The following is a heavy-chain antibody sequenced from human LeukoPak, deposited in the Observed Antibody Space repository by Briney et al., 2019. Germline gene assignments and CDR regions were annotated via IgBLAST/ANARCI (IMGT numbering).Heavy chain of an antibody. Sequence: GGSLRLSCAASGFTVSTSYMSWIRQAPGKGLEWVSIIYVGGNTYYADSVQGRFIISRDNSKNTLYLQMNNVRPEDTAVYYCARGGGWLWSTFFDYWGRGSLVTVSS. J-gene: IGHJ4*02. CDR3: ARGGGWLWSTFFDY. D-gene: IGHD5-18*01. CDR2: IYVGGNT. V-gene: IGHV3-53*01. CDR1: GFTVSTSY.